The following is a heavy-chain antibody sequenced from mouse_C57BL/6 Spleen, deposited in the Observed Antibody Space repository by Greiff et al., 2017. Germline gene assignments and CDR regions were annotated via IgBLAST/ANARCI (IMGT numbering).Heavy chain of an antibody. J-gene: IGHJ3*01. CDR1: GYTFTSYW. D-gene: IGHD3-2*02. Sequence: QVQLQQPGAELVKPGASVKLSCKASGYTFTSYWMHWVKQRPGRGLEWIGRIDPNGGGTKDNEKLKSQATLTVDKPTSTAYMQLSSRTSEDSAVYCCALDSAGYAFAYWGQGTLVTVSA. V-gene: IGHV1-72*01. CDR3: ALDSAGYAFAY. CDR2: IDPNGGGT.